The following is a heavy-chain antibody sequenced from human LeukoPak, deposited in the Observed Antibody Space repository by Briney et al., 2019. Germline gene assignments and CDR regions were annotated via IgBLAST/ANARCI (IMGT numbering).Heavy chain of an antibody. J-gene: IGHJ4*02. V-gene: IGHV1-2*02. Sequence: ASVKVSCKASGYTFTGYYMHWVRQAPGQGLEWMGWINPNSGDTNYAQKFQDRVTLTGDTSIITAYMELSSLRSDDTAVYYCARDRSTMTPDYWGQGTLVTVSS. CDR2: INPNSGDT. D-gene: IGHD3-22*01. CDR1: GYTFTGYY. CDR3: ARDRSTMTPDY.